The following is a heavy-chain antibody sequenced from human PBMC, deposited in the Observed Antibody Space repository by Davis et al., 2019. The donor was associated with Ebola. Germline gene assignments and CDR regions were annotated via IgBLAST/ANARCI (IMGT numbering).Heavy chain of an antibody. J-gene: IGHJ4*02. Sequence: MPGGSLRLSCAVYGGSFSGYYWSWIRQPPGKGLEWIGEINHSGITNYNPSLKSRVTLSLDTSKNQFSLQLTSVTPEDTAVYYCARDPPYDQGYDYWGQGTLVTVSS. V-gene: IGHV4-34*01. CDR1: GGSFSGYY. CDR3: ARDPPYDQGYDY. D-gene: IGHD3-22*01. CDR2: INHSGIT.